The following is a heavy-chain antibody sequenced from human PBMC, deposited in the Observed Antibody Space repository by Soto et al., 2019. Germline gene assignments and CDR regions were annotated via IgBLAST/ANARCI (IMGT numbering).Heavy chain of an antibody. CDR1: GASLRSGSYY. CDR3: SYGSSFDY. Sequence: QVQLQESGPGLVKPSETLSLICTVSGASLRSGSYYWSWIRQPPGKGLEWIGYISPSGRTNYDPSLKSRLTMSVDTSQNQFSLQLNSVTAADTAVYYCSYGSSFDYWGQGTLVTVSS. V-gene: IGHV4-61*01. J-gene: IGHJ4*02. CDR2: ISPSGRT. D-gene: IGHD3-10*01.